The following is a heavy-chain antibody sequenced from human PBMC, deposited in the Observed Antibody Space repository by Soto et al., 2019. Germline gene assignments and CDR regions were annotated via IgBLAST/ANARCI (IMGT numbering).Heavy chain of an antibody. CDR2: IYYSGST. V-gene: IGHV4-30-4*01. CDR1: GGSISSGDYY. J-gene: IGHJ4*02. CDR3: ARASVDCGGDCYSAFGY. Sequence: QVQLQESGPGLVKPSQTLSLTCTVSGGSISSGDYYWSWIRQPPGKGLEWIGYIYYSGSTYYNPSLKRRVTIPVDTSKNQFSLKLSSVTAADTAVYYCARASVDCGGDCYSAFGYWGQGTLVTVSS. D-gene: IGHD2-21*02.